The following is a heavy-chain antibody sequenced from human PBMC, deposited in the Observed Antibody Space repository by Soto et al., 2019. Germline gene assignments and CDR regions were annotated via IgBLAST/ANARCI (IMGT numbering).Heavy chain of an antibody. CDR1: GGSITNKY. V-gene: IGHV4-59*08. J-gene: IGHJ4*02. CDR3: ARRYGYSFDY. CDR2: IYYSGST. Sequence: PSETLSLTCTVSGGSITNKYWSWIRQPPGKGLEWIGFIYYSGSTNYNPSLKSRVTISVDTSKNQFSLKLSSVTASDTAVYYCARRYGYSFDYWGQGTLVTVSS. D-gene: IGHD1-1*01.